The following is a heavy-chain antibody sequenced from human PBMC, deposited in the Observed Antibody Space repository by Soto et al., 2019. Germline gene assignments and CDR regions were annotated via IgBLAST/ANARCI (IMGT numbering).Heavy chain of an antibody. CDR3: ARAPYCSGGSCYSSPYYGMDV. Sequence: PWGSLRLSCAASGFTFSSYGMHWVRQAPGKGLEWVAVIWYDGSNKYYADSVKGRFTISRDNSKNTLYLQMNSLRAEDTAVYYCARAPYCSGGSCYSSPYYGMDVWGQGTTVTVSS. V-gene: IGHV3-33*01. D-gene: IGHD2-15*01. CDR2: IWYDGSNK. CDR1: GFTFSSYG. J-gene: IGHJ6*02.